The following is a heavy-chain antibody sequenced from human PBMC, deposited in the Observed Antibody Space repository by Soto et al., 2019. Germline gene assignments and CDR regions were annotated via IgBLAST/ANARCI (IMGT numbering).Heavy chain of an antibody. CDR2: IYSGGST. D-gene: IGHD3-22*01. J-gene: IGHJ6*02. Sequence: GGSLRLSCAASGFTVSSNYMSWVRQAPGKGLEWVPVIYSGGSTYYADSVKGRFTISRDNSKNTLYLQMNSLRAEDTAVYYCARDRVAYYYDSSGYYPTYYYYGMDVWGQGTTVTVSS. V-gene: IGHV3-53*01. CDR3: ARDRVAYYYDSSGYYPTYYYYGMDV. CDR1: GFTVSSNY.